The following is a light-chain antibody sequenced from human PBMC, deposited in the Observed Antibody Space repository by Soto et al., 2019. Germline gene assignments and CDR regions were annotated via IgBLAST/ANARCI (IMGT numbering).Light chain of an antibody. J-gene: IGKJ4*01. V-gene: IGKV1-39*01. CDR2: AAS. Sequence: DIQMTPSPSSLSASVGDRVTITCRASQSISSYLNWYQQKPGKAPKLLIYAASSLQSGVPSRFSGSGSGTDFTLTISSLRSEDFAVYYCQQYNVWPLTFGGGTKEEFK. CDR1: QSISSY. CDR3: QQYNVWPLT.